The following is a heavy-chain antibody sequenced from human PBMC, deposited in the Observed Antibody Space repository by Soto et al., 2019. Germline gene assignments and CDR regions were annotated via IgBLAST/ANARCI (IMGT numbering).Heavy chain of an antibody. J-gene: IGHJ5*02. CDR1: RGSVSSGGYS. D-gene: IGHD2-8*01. Sequence: SETLTLTCSVSRGSVSSGGYSWSWIRQAPGKGLEWIGFISPSGSPAYNPSLKSRVSISVDTSNNQISLELSSVTAADTAVYYCTRGVLAWGPGTLVTVSS. CDR2: ISPSGSP. CDR3: TRGVLA. V-gene: IGHV4-30-2*01.